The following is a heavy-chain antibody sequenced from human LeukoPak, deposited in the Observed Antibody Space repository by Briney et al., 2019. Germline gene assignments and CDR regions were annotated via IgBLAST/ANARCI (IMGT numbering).Heavy chain of an antibody. D-gene: IGHD3-22*01. CDR2: ISSSYI. CDR1: GFTFSSYS. CDR3: AKDLNSTYNYDSSGYEDAFDI. V-gene: IGHV3-21*04. J-gene: IGHJ3*02. Sequence: GGSLRLSCAASGFTFSSYSMNWVRQAPGKGLEWVSSISSSYIYYADSVKGRFTISRDNSKNTLYLQMNSLRAEDTAVYYCAKDLNSTYNYDSSGYEDAFDIWGQGTMVTVSS.